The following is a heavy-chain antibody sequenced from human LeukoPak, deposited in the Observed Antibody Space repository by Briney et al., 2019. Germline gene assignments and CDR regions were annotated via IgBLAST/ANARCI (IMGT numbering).Heavy chain of an antibody. Sequence: ASVKVSCKASGYTFTGYYMHWVRQAPGQGLEWMGWINPNSGGTNYAQKFQGRVTMTRDTSISTAYMELSRLRSDDTAVYYWARLQYFDWLLEGNFDYWGQGTLVTVSS. J-gene: IGHJ4*02. D-gene: IGHD3-9*01. CDR3: ARLQYFDWLLEGNFDY. CDR2: INPNSGGT. CDR1: GYTFTGYY. V-gene: IGHV1-2*02.